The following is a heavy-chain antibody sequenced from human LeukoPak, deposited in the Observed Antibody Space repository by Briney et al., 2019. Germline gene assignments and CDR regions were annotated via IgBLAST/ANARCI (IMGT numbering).Heavy chain of an antibody. CDR3: ARGIGVGYYMDV. J-gene: IGHJ6*03. Sequence: PGGSLRLSCAASGFTFSSSEMNWVRQGPGKGLEWVSYISSSGDTIYYADSVKGRFTISRDNAKNSLYLQMNSLRAEDTAVYYCARGIGVGYYMDVWGKGTTVTVSS. CDR2: ISSSGDTI. V-gene: IGHV3-48*03. CDR1: GFTFSSSE. D-gene: IGHD2-21*01.